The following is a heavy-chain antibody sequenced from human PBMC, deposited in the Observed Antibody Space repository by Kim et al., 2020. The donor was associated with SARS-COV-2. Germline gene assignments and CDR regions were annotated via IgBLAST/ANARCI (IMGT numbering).Heavy chain of an antibody. V-gene: IGHV3-21*01. D-gene: IGHD6-19*01. Sequence: GGSLRLSCAASGFTFSSYSMNWVRQAPGKGLEWVSSISSSSSYIYYADSVKGRFTISRDNAKNSLYLQMNSLRAEDTAVYYCASEEYSSGWYLVYWGQGTLVTVSS. CDR1: GFTFSSYS. J-gene: IGHJ4*02. CDR2: ISSSSSYI. CDR3: ASEEYSSGWYLVY.